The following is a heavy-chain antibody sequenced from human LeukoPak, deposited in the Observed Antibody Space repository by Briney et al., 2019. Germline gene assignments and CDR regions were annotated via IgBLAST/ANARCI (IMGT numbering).Heavy chain of an antibody. CDR3: ARVVVSSSSDYFDY. V-gene: IGHV3-30*04. Sequence: GGSLRLSCAASGFIFSSSVMHWVRQAPGKGLEWVAVIPHDGGNKYYADSVKGRFTISRDNSKNTLYLQMNSLRAEDTAVYYCARVVVSSSSDYFDYWGQGTLVTVSS. CDR1: GFIFSSSV. J-gene: IGHJ4*02. CDR2: IPHDGGNK. D-gene: IGHD6-6*01.